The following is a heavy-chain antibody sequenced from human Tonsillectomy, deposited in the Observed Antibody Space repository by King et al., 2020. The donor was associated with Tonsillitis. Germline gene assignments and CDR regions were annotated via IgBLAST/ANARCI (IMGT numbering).Heavy chain of an antibody. Sequence: VQLVESGGGLVKPGGSLRLSCATSGFSFSKAWMSWVRQAPGKGLEWVGRIRSKSDGGTTDYAAPVKGRFTISRDDSKNTLYLQMNTLKTEDTGFYYCTTINWRGGHYFVGGLWGQRTLVTVSS. CDR2: IRSKSDGGTT. V-gene: IGHV3-15*01. CDR3: TTINWRGGHYFVGGL. CDR1: GFSFSKAW. D-gene: IGHD2-21*01. J-gene: IGHJ4*02.